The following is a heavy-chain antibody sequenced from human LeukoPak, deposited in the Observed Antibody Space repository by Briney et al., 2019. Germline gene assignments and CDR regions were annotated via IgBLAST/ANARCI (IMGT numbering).Heavy chain of an antibody. Sequence: GGSLRLSCAASGFTFSSNTMRWVRQAPGKGLEWVAAISYDGSNQHYADSVKGRFTISRDNSKKTLYLQFNRLSAEDTAVYYCARNPYGDYHFDYWGQGTLVTVSS. D-gene: IGHD4-17*01. CDR1: GFTFSSNT. V-gene: IGHV3-30-3*01. CDR2: ISYDGSNQ. J-gene: IGHJ4*02. CDR3: ARNPYGDYHFDY.